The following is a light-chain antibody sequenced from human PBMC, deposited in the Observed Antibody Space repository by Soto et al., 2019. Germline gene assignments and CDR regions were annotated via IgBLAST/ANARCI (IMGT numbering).Light chain of an antibody. Sequence: DSQMTQYPSTLSASIGDRVTITCRAGQSISSWLAWYQLKPGKAPKLLISKASTLQSGVPPRFSGSGSGTEFALTISSLQPDDFATYYCQQYESYPMTFGGGTKVEIK. CDR3: QQYESYPMT. J-gene: IGKJ4*01. CDR1: QSISSW. V-gene: IGKV1-5*03. CDR2: KAS.